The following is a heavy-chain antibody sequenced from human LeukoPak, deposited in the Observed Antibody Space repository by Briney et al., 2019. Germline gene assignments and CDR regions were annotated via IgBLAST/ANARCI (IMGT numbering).Heavy chain of an antibody. D-gene: IGHD4/OR15-4a*01. CDR2: ISYDGSDK. J-gene: IGHJ4*02. V-gene: IGHV3-30*04. CDR3: ARRAGAYSHPYDY. CDR1: GFTFSSYA. Sequence: GGSLRLSCAASGFTFSSYAMHWVRQAPGKGLEWVAFISYDGSDKYYADSVKGRFTISRDNSNNTLYLQMNSLRAEDTAVYYCARRAGAYSHPYDYWGQGTLVTVSS.